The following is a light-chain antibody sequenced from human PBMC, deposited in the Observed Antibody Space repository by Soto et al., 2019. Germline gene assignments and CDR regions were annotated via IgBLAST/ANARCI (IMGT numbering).Light chain of an antibody. Sequence: SALTQPASVSGSPGQSITISCAGSSSAVGAYNFVSWYQQHPGKAPKLMIYEVTSRPSGISRRFSGSKSANTASLTISGLQAEDETDYYCSSYTSSSHVVFGGGTKLTVL. CDR1: SSAVGAYNF. V-gene: IGLV2-14*01. CDR2: EVT. CDR3: SSYTSSSHVV. J-gene: IGLJ2*01.